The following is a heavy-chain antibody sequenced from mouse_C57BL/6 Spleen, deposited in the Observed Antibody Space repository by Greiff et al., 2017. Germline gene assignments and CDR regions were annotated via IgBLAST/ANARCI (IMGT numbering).Heavy chain of an antibody. Sequence: QVQLQQPGAELVKPGASVKLSCKASGYTFTSYWMQWVKQRPGQGLEWIGEIYPSDSYTNYNQKFKGKATLTVDTSSSTAYMQLSSLTSEDSAVYYCARTAQASADRGKGTLVTVA. CDR1: GYTFTSYW. D-gene: IGHD3-2*02. CDR3: ARTAQASAD. J-gene: IGHJ3*01. V-gene: IGHV1-50*01. CDR2: IYPSDSYT.